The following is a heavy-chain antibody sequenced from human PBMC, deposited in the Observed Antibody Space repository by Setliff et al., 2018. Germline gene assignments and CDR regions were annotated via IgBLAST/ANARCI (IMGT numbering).Heavy chain of an antibody. Sequence: SLKISCAASRITFSSFAMHWVRQAPGKGLEWVGFIRFDGTTKYYADSVKGRFTISRDNSKNTLYLEMNSLRSEDTGIYYCAKDNIWSLDDWGQGTLVTVSS. CDR3: AKDNIWSLDD. J-gene: IGHJ1*01. D-gene: IGHD2-8*02. CDR1: RITFSSFA. V-gene: IGHV3-30*02. CDR2: IRFDGTTK.